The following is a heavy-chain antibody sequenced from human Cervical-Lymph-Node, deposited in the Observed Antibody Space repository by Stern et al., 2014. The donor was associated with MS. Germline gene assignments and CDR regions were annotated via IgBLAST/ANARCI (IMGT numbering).Heavy chain of an antibody. CDR3: ARHFSYYDSGKGAFDI. CDR1: GGSFSGYS. J-gene: IGHJ3*02. D-gene: IGHD3-10*01. V-gene: IGHV4-34*01. Sequence: QVQLQQWGAGLLKPSETLSLTCAVYGGSFSGYSWSWIRQPPGTGLQWVGEINHSGSTSYNPSLKSRVAISADTSESQFSLNLNSVTAADTGIYYYARHFSYYDSGKGAFDIWGQGTVVTVSS. CDR2: INHSGST.